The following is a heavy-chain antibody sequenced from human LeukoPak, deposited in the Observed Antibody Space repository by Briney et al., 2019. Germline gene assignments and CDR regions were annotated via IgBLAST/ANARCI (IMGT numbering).Heavy chain of an antibody. Sequence: PSETLSLTCAVYGGSFSGYYWNWIRQPPGKGLEWIGEINHRGSTKYNPSLKSRVTISVDTSKNQFSLKLTSVTAADTAVHYCARGLLSRSIYWFDPWGRGTLVTVSS. CDR1: GGSFSGYY. D-gene: IGHD3-3*01. CDR2: INHRGST. CDR3: ARGLLSRSIYWFDP. V-gene: IGHV4-34*01. J-gene: IGHJ5*02.